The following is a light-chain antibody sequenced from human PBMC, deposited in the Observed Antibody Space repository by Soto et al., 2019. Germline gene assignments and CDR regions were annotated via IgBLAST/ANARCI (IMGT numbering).Light chain of an antibody. CDR1: SSNIGSNT. CDR3: AAWDDRLNGYV. J-gene: IGLJ1*01. V-gene: IGLV1-44*01. CDR2: SNR. Sequence: QAVVTQPPSASGTPGQRVIISCSGSSSNIGSNTVNWYQQLPGTAPKLLIHSNRQRPSGVPDRFSGSKSVTSASLAISGLQSEDEADYYCAAWDDRLNGYVFGAGTKLTVL.